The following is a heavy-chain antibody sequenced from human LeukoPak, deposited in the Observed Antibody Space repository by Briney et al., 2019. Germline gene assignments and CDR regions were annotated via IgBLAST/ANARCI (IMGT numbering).Heavy chain of an antibody. CDR1: GGSFSGYY. Sequence: SETLSLTCAVYGGSFSGYYWSWIRQPPGKGLEWIGEINHSGSTNYNPSLKSRVTISVDTSKNQFSLKLSSVTAADTAVYYCAREWVYVGSADIWGQGTMVTVSS. CDR3: AREWVYVGSADI. J-gene: IGHJ3*02. V-gene: IGHV4-34*01. D-gene: IGHD2-8*01. CDR2: INHSGST.